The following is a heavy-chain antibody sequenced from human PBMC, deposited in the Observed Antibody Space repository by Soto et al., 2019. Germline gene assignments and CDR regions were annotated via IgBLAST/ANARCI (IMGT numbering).Heavy chain of an antibody. CDR2: IYPGDSDT. D-gene: IGHD6-19*01. Sequence: GESLKISCKGSGYSFTSYWIGWVRQMPGKGLEWMGIIYPGDSDTRYSPSFQGQVTISADKSISTAYLQWSSLKASDTAMYYCARHKKVLVAGTDYDAFDIWGQGTMVTVSS. J-gene: IGHJ3*02. CDR3: ARHKKVLVAGTDYDAFDI. CDR1: GYSFTSYW. V-gene: IGHV5-51*01.